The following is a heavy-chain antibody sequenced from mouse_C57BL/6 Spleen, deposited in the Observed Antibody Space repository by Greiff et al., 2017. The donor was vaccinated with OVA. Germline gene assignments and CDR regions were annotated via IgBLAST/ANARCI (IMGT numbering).Heavy chain of an antibody. CDR3: ARGYDYDSYAMDY. J-gene: IGHJ4*01. D-gene: IGHD2-4*01. CDR1: GFSLTSYG. V-gene: IGHV2-6*03. Sequence: VQLLESGPGLVAPSQRLSITCTVSGFSLTSYGVHWVRQPPGKGLEWLVVIWSDGSTTYNSALKSRLSISKDNSKSQVFLKMNSLQTDDTAMYYCARGYDYDSYAMDYWGQGTSVTVSS. CDR2: IWSDGST.